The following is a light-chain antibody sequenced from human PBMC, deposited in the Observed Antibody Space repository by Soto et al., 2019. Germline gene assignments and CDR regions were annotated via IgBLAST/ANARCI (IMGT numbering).Light chain of an antibody. J-gene: IGLJ2*01. CDR2: LNSDGSH. V-gene: IGLV4-69*01. Sequence: QSVLTQSPSASASLGASVKLTCTLSSGHSSYAIAWHQQQPEKGPRYLMKLNSDGSHSKGDGIPDRFSGSSSGAERYLTIYGLQSEDEADYYWQTWGTGLFGGGTKLTVL. CDR3: QTWGTGL. CDR1: SGHSSYA.